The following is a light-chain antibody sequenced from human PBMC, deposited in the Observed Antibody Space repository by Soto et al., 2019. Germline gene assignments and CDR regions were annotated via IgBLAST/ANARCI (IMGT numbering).Light chain of an antibody. CDR2: AAS. J-gene: IGKJ1*01. Sequence: EIVMTQSPATLSVSPGERATLSCRASQSVRNNYLAWYQQRPGQASRLLIYAASSRATGIPDRFSGSGSGTDFTLTISRLEPEDFAVYYCQQYGTSPRTFGQGTKVDIK. V-gene: IGKV3-20*01. CDR3: QQYGTSPRT. CDR1: QSVRNNY.